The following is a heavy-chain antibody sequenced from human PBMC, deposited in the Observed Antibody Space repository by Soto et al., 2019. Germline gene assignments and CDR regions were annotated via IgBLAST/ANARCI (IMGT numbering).Heavy chain of an antibody. CDR2: ISYDGSNK. J-gene: IGHJ4*02. V-gene: IGHV3-30*18. CDR1: GFTFSSYG. Sequence: QPGGSLRLSCAASGFTFSSYGMHWVRQAPGKGLEWVAVISYDGSNKYYADSVKGRFTISRDNSKNTLYLQMNSLRAEDTAVYYCAKDTRNCNGVCTVDYWGQGTLVTVSS. D-gene: IGHD2-8*01. CDR3: AKDTRNCNGVCTVDY.